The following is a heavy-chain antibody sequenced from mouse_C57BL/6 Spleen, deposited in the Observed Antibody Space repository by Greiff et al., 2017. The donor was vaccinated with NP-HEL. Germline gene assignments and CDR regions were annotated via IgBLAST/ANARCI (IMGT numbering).Heavy chain of an antibody. D-gene: IGHD2-1*01. CDR2: INPYNGGT. J-gene: IGHJ2*01. V-gene: IGHV1-19*01. Sequence: EVQLQQSGPVLVKPGASVKMSCKASGYTFTDYYMNWVKQSHGKSLEWIGVINPYNGGTSYNQKFKGKATLTVDKSSSTAYMELNSLTSEDSAVYYCAREGNSDYFDYWGQGTTLTVSS. CDR3: AREGNSDYFDY. CDR1: GYTFTDYY.